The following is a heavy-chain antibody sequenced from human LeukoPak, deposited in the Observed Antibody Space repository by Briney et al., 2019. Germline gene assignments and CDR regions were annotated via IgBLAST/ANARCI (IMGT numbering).Heavy chain of an antibody. CDR3: ARVEGRNSCPDY. J-gene: IGHJ4*02. CDR2: IKEDGSEK. CDR1: GFIFSDYW. D-gene: IGHD2-2*01. V-gene: IGHV3-7*01. Sequence: GGSLRLSCAAPGFIFSDYWMSWVRQAPGKGLGWVANIKEDGSEKYYIDSVKGRFTISRDNAKRSVFLQMNSLRVEDMAVYYCARVEGRNSCPDYWGQGTLVTVSS.